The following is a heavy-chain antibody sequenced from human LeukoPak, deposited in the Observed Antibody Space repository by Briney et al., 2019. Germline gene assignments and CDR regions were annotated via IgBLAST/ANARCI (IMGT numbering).Heavy chain of an antibody. D-gene: IGHD6-13*01. CDR1: GYTFTGYH. CDR2: INPNSGGT. V-gene: IGHV1-2*02. CDR3: ARDSIAAAGKGGDY. J-gene: IGHJ4*02. Sequence: ASVKVSCKASGYTFTGYHMHWARQAPGQGLEWMGWINPNSGGTNYAQKLQGRVTMTTDTSTSTAYMELRSLRSDDTAVYYCARDSIAAAGKGGDYWGQGTLVTVSS.